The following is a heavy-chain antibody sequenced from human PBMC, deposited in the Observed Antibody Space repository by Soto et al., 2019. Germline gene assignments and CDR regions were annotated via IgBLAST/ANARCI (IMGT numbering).Heavy chain of an antibody. D-gene: IGHD1-26*01. Sequence: SETLSLTCAVSGYSISSGYYWGWIRQPPGKGLEWIGSIYHSGSTYYNPSLKSRVTMSVDTSQNRFSLNLNSVTAADTAVYYCARGDTWQIVDLWGQGILVTVSS. V-gene: IGHV4-38-2*01. CDR1: GYSISSGYY. CDR2: IYHSGST. CDR3: ARGDTWQIVDL. J-gene: IGHJ5*02.